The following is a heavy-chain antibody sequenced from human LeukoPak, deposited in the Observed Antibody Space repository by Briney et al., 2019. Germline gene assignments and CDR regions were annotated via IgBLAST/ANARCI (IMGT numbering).Heavy chain of an antibody. D-gene: IGHD3-3*01. CDR1: GGTFSSYA. CDR3: ARDYYYDFWSGLYDY. Sequence: ASVKVSCKASGGTFSSYAISWVRQAPGQGLEWMGGIIPIFGTANYAQKFQGRVTITADESTSTAYMELSSLRSEDTAVYYCARDYYYDFWSGLYDYWGQGTLVTVSS. J-gene: IGHJ4*02. V-gene: IGHV1-69*13. CDR2: IIPIFGTA.